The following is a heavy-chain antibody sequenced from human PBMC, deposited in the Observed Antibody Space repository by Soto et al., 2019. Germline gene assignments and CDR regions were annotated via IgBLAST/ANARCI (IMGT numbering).Heavy chain of an antibody. J-gene: IGHJ4*02. CDR1: GYTFTTYY. V-gene: IGHV1-46*01. D-gene: IGHD6-6*01. Sequence: QVQLVQSGAEVEKPGASVNVSCKASGYTFTTYYMHWVRQAPGQGLEWMGRINTSGGRTSYAQNFQGRVTMTRDTFTNTVYMPLRSLRSDDAAVYYCASGIAARPDYWGQGTLVTVSS. CDR2: INTSGGRT. CDR3: ASGIAARPDY.